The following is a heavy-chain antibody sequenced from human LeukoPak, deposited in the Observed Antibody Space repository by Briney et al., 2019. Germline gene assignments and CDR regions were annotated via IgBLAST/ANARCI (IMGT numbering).Heavy chain of an antibody. V-gene: IGHV5-51*01. CDR1: GYTFTSYW. Sequence: GESLKISCKGSGYTFTSYWIGWVRQMPGKGLEWMGIIYPGDSDTRYRPSFQGQVTISADKSISTAYLQWSSLKASDTAMYYCARGLTGITRTHLAVDYWGQGTLVTVSS. D-gene: IGHD1-20*01. J-gene: IGHJ4*02. CDR3: ARGLTGITRTHLAVDY. CDR2: IYPGDSDT.